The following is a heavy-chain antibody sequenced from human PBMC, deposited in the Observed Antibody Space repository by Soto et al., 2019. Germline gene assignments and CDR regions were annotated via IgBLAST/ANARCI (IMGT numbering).Heavy chain of an antibody. CDR3: AKDPGDYGGYYFDY. D-gene: IGHD4-17*01. J-gene: IGHJ4*02. Sequence: EVQLVESGGGLVQPGRSLRLSCAASGFTCDDYAMHWVRQAPGKGLEWVSGISWNSGSIGYADSVKGRFTISRDNAKNSLYLQMNSLRAEDTALYSCAKDPGDYGGYYFDYWGQGTLVTVSS. V-gene: IGHV3-9*01. CDR1: GFTCDDYA. CDR2: ISWNSGSI.